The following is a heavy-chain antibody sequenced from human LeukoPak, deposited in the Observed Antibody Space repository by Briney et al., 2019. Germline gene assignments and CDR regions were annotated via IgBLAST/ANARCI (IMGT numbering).Heavy chain of an antibody. D-gene: IGHD3-22*01. V-gene: IGHV4-39*07. CDR1: GGSISSSSYY. CDR3: ARMGLYYDSSGYPGYYFDY. J-gene: IGHJ4*02. Sequence: SETLSLTCTVSGGSISSSSYYWGWIRQPPGKGLEWIGSIYYSGSTYYNPSLKSQVTISVDTSKNQFSLKLSSVTAADTAVYYCARMGLYYDSSGYPGYYFDYWGQGTLVTASS. CDR2: IYYSGST.